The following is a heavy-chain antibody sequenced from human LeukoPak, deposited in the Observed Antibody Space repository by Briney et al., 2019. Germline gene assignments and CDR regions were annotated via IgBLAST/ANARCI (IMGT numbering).Heavy chain of an antibody. V-gene: IGHV3-74*01. J-gene: IGHJ3*02. CDR1: GLTFSSYW. CDR3: ARELGVGVIGDAFDI. CDR2: VNTDGSST. D-gene: IGHD3-22*01. Sequence: GGSLRLSCAASGLTFSSYWMHWVRQAPGQGLAWASRVNTDGSSTTYAESVKGRFTISKDNAKNTLYLQMNGLRAEDTAVYYCARELGVGVIGDAFDIWGQGTVVTVSS.